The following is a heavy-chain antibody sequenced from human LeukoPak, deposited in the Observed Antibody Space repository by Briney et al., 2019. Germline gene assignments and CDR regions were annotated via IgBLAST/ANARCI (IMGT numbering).Heavy chain of an antibody. D-gene: IGHD2-2*01. J-gene: IGHJ6*02. CDR3: ASYCSSTSCYGGDYYYGMDV. CDR2: IIPIFGTA. CDR1: GGTFSSYA. V-gene: IGHV1-69*13. Sequence: ASVKVSCKASGGTFSSYAISWVRQAPGQGLDWMGGIIPIFGTANYAQKFQGRVTITADESTSTAYMELSSLRSEDTAVYYCASYCSSTSCYGGDYYYGMDVWGQGTTVTVSS.